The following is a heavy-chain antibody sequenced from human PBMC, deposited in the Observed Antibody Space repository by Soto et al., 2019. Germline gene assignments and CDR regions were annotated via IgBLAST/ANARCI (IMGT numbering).Heavy chain of an antibody. D-gene: IGHD6-6*01. V-gene: IGHV3-23*01. CDR3: AKDRTISSPGPDY. Sequence: GGSLRLSCAASGFTFSSYALSWVRQAPGKGLEWVSVISGGGGSTYYADSVKGRFTTSRDNSKNTLYLQMNSLRAEDTAVYYCAKDRTISSPGPDYWGQGTLVTVSS. J-gene: IGHJ4*02. CDR2: ISGGGGST. CDR1: GFTFSSYA.